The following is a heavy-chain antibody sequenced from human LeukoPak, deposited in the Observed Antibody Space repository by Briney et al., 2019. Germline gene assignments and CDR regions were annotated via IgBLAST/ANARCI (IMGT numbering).Heavy chain of an antibody. CDR2: IYPDDSDT. CDR3: ARRRGYSGGWATSGPYYFDY. D-gene: IGHD6-19*01. V-gene: IGHV5-51*01. CDR1: GYSFTSYW. J-gene: IGHJ4*02. Sequence: GESLKISCKGSGYSFTSYWIGWLRQMPGKGLEWMGIIYPDDSDTRYSPSFEGQVTISADKSISTAYLHWSSLKASDTAIYYCARRRGYSGGWATSGPYYFDYWGQGTLVTVSS.